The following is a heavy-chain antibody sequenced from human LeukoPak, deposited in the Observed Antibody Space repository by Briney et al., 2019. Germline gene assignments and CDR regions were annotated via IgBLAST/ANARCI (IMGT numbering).Heavy chain of an antibody. CDR2: IYYSGST. J-gene: IGHJ5*02. CDR3: ASYSSGSVSPFEP. Sequence: GYIYYSGSTNYNPSLKSRVTISVDTSKNQFSLKLSSVTAADTAVYYCASYSSGSVSPFEPWGQGTLVTVSS. D-gene: IGHD6-19*01. V-gene: IGHV4-59*01.